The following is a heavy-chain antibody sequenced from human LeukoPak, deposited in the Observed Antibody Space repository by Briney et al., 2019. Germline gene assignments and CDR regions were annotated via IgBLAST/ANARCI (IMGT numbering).Heavy chain of an antibody. CDR2: ISWNSGSI. J-gene: IGHJ4*02. CDR3: AKDRYTSGWYDLEY. CDR1: GFSFDDYA. D-gene: IGHD6-19*01. Sequence: SLRLSCAASGFSFDDYAMQWVRQAPGKGLEWVSGISWNSGSIGYADSVKGRFTISRDNAKNSLYLQMNSLRAEDTALYYCAKDRYTSGWYDLEYWGQGTLVTVSS. V-gene: IGHV3-9*01.